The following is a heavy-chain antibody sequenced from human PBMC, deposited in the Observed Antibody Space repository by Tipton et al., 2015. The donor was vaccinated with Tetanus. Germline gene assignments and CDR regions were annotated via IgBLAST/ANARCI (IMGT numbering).Heavy chain of an antibody. V-gene: IGHV3-11*01. CDR2: LNPSGSST. Sequence: LSLTCTVSGGSISSSNYYWGWIRQPPGKGLEWVSYLNPSGSSTYYADSVKGRFTISRDSAKNLLFLQMNNLGAEDTAVYYCAKDHLAPGLYFDSWGQGTLVTVSS. CDR3: AKDHLAPGLYFDS. J-gene: IGHJ4*02. CDR1: GGSISSSNYY. D-gene: IGHD3-10*01.